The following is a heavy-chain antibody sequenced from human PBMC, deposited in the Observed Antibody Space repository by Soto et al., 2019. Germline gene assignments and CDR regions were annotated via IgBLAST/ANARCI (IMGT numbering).Heavy chain of an antibody. CDR2: IYYSGST. J-gene: IGHJ4*02. D-gene: IGHD6-13*01. V-gene: IGHV4-31*03. CDR1: GGSISSGGYY. Sequence: QVQLQESGPGLVKPSQTLSLTCTVSGGSISSGGYYWSWIRQHPGKGLEYIGYIYYSGSTHYNPSLKSRVTISVDTSKNQFSLKLSSVTAADTAVYSCAREASYSSSLDYWGQGTLVTVSS. CDR3: AREASYSSSLDY.